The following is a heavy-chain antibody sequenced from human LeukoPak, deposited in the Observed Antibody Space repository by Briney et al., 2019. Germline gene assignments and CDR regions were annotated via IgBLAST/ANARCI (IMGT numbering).Heavy chain of an antibody. CDR2: ISSSGSTI. Sequence: PGGSLRLSCAASGFTFSDYYMSWIRQAPGKGLEWVSYISSSGSTIYYADSVKGRFTISRDNAKNSLYLQMNSLRAEDTAVYYCARDLLGYCSSTSCSRRYYYYMDVWGKGTTVTVSS. V-gene: IGHV3-11*04. CDR1: GFTFSDYY. D-gene: IGHD2-2*01. CDR3: ARDLLGYCSSTSCSRRYYYYMDV. J-gene: IGHJ6*03.